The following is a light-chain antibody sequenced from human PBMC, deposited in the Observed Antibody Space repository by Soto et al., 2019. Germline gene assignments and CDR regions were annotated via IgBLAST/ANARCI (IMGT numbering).Light chain of an antibody. J-gene: IGKJ1*01. CDR2: GAS. Sequence: EIVMTQSPATLSVSPGERATLSCRASHSIMSDLAWYQQRPGQAPRLLIYGASTRATGIPARFSGSGTGTEFTLSIFFLLSEDFAVYYCQQYNNWPRTFGQGTKV. V-gene: IGKV3-15*01. CDR3: QQYNNWPRT. CDR1: HSIMSD.